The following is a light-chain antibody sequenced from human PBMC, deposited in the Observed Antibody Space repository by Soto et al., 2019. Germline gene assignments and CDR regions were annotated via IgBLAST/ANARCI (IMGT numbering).Light chain of an antibody. CDR2: QNA. CDR3: QAWDSGTPV. V-gene: IGLV3-1*01. Sequence: SSELTQPPSVSVSPGQTASITCSGDKLGDKYISWYHQKPGQSPVLIIYQNAKRPSGIPERFSGSNSGNTATLTISGTPAMDEADYYCQAWDSGTPVFGGGTKVTVL. J-gene: IGLJ2*01. CDR1: KLGDKY.